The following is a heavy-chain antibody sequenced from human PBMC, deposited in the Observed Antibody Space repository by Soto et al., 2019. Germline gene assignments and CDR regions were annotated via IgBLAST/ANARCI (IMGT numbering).Heavy chain of an antibody. V-gene: IGHV3-66*01. D-gene: IGHD6-6*01. CDR3: ASPCRAARPLAYYYYMNV. Sequence: EVQLVESGGGLVQPGGSLSLSCAASGFTVSSNYMSWVRQAPGKGLEWVSVIYSGGSTYYADSVKGRFTISSDNSKNTLYLQMNSLRADDTAVYYCASPCRAARPLAYYYYMNVWGNGTTVTVSS. CDR2: IYSGGST. J-gene: IGHJ6*03. CDR1: GFTVSSNY.